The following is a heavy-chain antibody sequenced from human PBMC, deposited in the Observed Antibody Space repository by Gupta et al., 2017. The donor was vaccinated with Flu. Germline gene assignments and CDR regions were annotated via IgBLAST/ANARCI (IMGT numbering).Heavy chain of an antibody. D-gene: IGHD5-24*01. CDR3: ARNRGWEQFDY. J-gene: IGHJ4*02. CDR1: GCTFSDSW. Sequence: EVQLVESGGGLVKPGGSLRLSCTASGCTFSDSWMTWVRPAAGKGLEWVANINQYGSTKNYVDSLKGLFTVSRDNAKNSLYLQMDSLRAEDTAVYFCARNRGWEQFDYWGQGTLVTVSS. V-gene: IGHV3-7*01. CDR2: INQYGSTK.